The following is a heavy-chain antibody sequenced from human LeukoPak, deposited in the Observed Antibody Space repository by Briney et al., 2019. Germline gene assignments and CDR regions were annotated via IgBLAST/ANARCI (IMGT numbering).Heavy chain of an antibody. J-gene: IGHJ5*02. Sequence: GSVKVSCKASGYTFTGYYMHWVRQAPGQGLEWMGWINPNSGGTNYAQKFQGRVTMTRDTSISTAYMELSRRRSDDTAVYYCARPRSMVRGVIAGHWFDPWGQGTLVTVSS. CDR3: ARPRSMVRGVIAGHWFDP. CDR2: INPNSGGT. D-gene: IGHD3-10*01. V-gene: IGHV1-2*02. CDR1: GYTFTGYY.